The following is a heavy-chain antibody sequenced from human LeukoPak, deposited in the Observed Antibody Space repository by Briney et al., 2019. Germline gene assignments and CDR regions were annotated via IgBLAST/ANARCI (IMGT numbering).Heavy chain of an antibody. CDR1: GFTFNSYA. D-gene: IGHD6-19*01. CDR3: GKTTTGYSSGRYPGWPVDY. Sequence: GGSLRLSCAASGFTFNSYAMSWVRQAPGKGLEWVSGVFGSGGSAHYADSVKGRFTISRDNSKNTVYLQMDSLRVEDTAVYYCGKTTTGYSSGRYPGWPVDYWGQGTLVTVSS. CDR2: VFGSGGSA. J-gene: IGHJ4*02. V-gene: IGHV3-23*01.